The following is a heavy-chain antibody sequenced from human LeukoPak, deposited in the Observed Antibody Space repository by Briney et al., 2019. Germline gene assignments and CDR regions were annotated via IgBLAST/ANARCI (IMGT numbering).Heavy chain of an antibody. CDR2: IYHSGST. CDR1: GYSISSGYY. J-gene: IGHJ4*02. V-gene: IGHV4-38-2*01. Sequence: SQTLSLTCAVSGYSISSGYYWVWIRQPPGKGLEWIGSIYHSGSTYYNPSLKSRVTISVDTSKNQFSLKLSSVTAADTAVYYCARHRSLDRGTTVLDYWGQGTLVTVSS. CDR3: ARHRSLDRGTTVLDY. D-gene: IGHD1-7*01.